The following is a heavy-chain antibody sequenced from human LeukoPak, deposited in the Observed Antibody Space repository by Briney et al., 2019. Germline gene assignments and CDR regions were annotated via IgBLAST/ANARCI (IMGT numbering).Heavy chain of an antibody. J-gene: IGHJ3*02. V-gene: IGHV1-69*13. CDR2: IIPIFGTA. D-gene: IGHD6-19*01. CDR3: ARQSQWLADAFDI. Sequence: SVKVSCKASGGTFSSYAISWVRQAPGQGLEWMGGIIPIFGTANYAQKFQGRVTITADESTSTAYMELSSLRSEDTAVYYCARQSQWLADAFDIWGQGTMVTVSS. CDR1: GGTFSSYA.